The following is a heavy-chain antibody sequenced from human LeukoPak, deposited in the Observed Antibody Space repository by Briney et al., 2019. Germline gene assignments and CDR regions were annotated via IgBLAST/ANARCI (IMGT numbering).Heavy chain of an antibody. CDR2: IYYSGSI. CDR3: ARGMYYYDSSGYRTQGAFDI. CDR1: GGSISIYY. J-gene: IGHJ3*02. V-gene: IGHV4-59*01. D-gene: IGHD3-22*01. Sequence: PSETLSLTCTVSGGSISIYYWSWIRQPPGKGLEWIGYIYYSGSINYNPSLKSRVTISVDTSKNQFSLKLSSVTAADTAVYYCARGMYYYDSSGYRTQGAFDIWGQGTMVTVSS.